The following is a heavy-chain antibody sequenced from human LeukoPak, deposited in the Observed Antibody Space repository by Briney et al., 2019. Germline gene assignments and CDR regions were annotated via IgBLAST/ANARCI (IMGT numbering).Heavy chain of an antibody. CDR1: GGSISSYY. CDR3: AAMNSGYDYDFDY. V-gene: IGHV4-59*01. D-gene: IGHD3-22*01. CDR2: ISYSGST. Sequence: PSETLSLTYTDSGGSISSYYWNWIRQPPGKGLEWIGYISYSGSTNSNPSLKSRVTLSVDTSKNQFSLKLSSVTAADTAVYFCAAMNSGYDYDFDYWGQGTLVTVSS. J-gene: IGHJ4*02.